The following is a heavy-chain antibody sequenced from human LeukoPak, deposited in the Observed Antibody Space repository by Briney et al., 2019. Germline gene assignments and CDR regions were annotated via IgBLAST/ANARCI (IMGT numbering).Heavy chain of an antibody. J-gene: IGHJ4*02. CDR3: ARGGGGYVSGSYYNVGN. Sequence: ASVKVSCKASGFSFSSSSMQWVRQAPGQGLEWMGWINPNSGGTNYAQKFLGRVTMTRDTSISTAYMELSRLRSDDTAMYFCARGGGGYVSGSYYNVGNWGQGTLVSVSS. V-gene: IGHV1-2*02. D-gene: IGHD3-10*01. CDR2: INPNSGGT. CDR1: GFSFSSSS.